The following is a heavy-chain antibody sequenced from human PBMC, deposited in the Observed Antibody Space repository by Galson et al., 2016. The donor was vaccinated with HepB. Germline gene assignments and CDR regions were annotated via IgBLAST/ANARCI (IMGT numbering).Heavy chain of an antibody. CDR3: AKAMAAARTNWFDF. Sequence: SLRLSCAASGFTFRNYGMHWVRQAPGQGLEWVAIISHDGSLKYYADSVKGRFTISRDNSKNTLYLQMNSLRPEDTAIYYCAKAMAAARTNWFDFWGQGVLVTVS. D-gene: IGHD6-13*01. CDR2: ISHDGSLK. V-gene: IGHV3-30*18. CDR1: GFTFRNYG. J-gene: IGHJ5*01.